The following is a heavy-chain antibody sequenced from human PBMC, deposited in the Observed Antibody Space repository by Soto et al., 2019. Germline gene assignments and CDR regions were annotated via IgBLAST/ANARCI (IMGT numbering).Heavy chain of an antibody. Sequence: PSETLSLTCAVYGGSFSGYYWSWIRQPPGKGLEWIGSIYYSGTTSYNPSLKSRVSISVDTSKNQFSLKLNSVTAADTAVYYCARRTDAADSKLPDLWGQGTLVTVS. D-gene: IGHD6-25*01. V-gene: IGHV4-34*01. CDR2: IYYSGTT. CDR3: ARRTDAADSKLPDL. CDR1: GGSFSGYY. J-gene: IGHJ5*02.